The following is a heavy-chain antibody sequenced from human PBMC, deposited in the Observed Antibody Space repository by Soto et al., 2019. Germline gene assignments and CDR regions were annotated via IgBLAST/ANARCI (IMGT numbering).Heavy chain of an antibody. CDR3: AKAIENYSTGYYKPFYYFGVDV. D-gene: IGHD3-22*01. CDR2: ISYDGSKK. Sequence: GGSLRLSCAASGFTFGSYGMHWVRQAPGKGLEWVAGISYDGSKKYYGESVKGRFTISSDNSQNTLYLQMNSLRVEDTAVYYCAKAIENYSTGYYKPFYYFGVDVWGQGTTVTVSS. CDR1: GFTFGSYG. V-gene: IGHV3-30*18. J-gene: IGHJ6*02.